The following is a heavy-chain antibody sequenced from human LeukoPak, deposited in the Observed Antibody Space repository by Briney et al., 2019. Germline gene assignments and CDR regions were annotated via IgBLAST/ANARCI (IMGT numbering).Heavy chain of an antibody. J-gene: IGHJ6*04. CDR2: INPSGGTT. CDR3: VIVTATRFGDV. CDR1: GYTFTTCY. Sequence: ASVKVSCKASGYTFTTCYLHWVRQAPGQGLEWVGIINPSGGTTNYAQKFQGRVAMTRDMSTSTVYMELSSLRSEDTAVYYCVIVTATRFGDVWGKGTTVTVSS. D-gene: IGHD4-17*01. V-gene: IGHV1-46*01.